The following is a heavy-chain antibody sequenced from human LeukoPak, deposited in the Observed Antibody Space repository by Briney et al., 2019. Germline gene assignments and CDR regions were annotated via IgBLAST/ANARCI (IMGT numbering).Heavy chain of an antibody. V-gene: IGHV4-34*01. J-gene: IGHJ4*02. CDR3: ARGGPAVTQSRRWELLNGPRRYFDY. Sequence: PSETPSLTCAVYGGSFSGFYWSWIRQPPGKGLEWIGEINHSGSTNYNQSIRSRVTISVDTYKNQLSLKLASVPAVDTAMYYCARGGPAVTQSRRWELLNGPRRYFDYWRQGTLVSVSS. D-gene: IGHD1-26*01. CDR2: INHSGST. CDR1: GGSFSGFY.